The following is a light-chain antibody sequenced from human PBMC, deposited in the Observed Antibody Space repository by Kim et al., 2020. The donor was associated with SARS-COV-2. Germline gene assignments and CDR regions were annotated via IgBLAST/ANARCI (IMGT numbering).Light chain of an antibody. CDR2: VED. V-gene: IGLV3-19*01. CDR3: NSRDSNNNVI. Sequence: VALGQTVSITCQGDSLTKYDVSWYQQNPGQAPVLVISVEDNRPSGIPDRFSGSRSGNTGLLTITGAQAEDEADYYCNSRDSNNNVIFGGGTQLTVL. CDR1: SLTKYD. J-gene: IGLJ2*01.